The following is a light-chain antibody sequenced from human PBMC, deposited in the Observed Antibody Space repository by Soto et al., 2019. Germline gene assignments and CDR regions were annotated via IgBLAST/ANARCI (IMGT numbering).Light chain of an antibody. CDR1: SSDVGGNKY. CDR3: SSYTSSITVV. J-gene: IGLJ3*02. V-gene: IGLV2-14*01. CDR2: EVN. Sequence: QSVLTQPASVSRSPGQSITISCTGTSSDVGGNKYVSWYQQHPGKAPKLMIYEVNTRPSGVSSRFSGSKSGNTASLTISGLQAEDEADYYCSSYTSSITVVFGGGTKLTVL.